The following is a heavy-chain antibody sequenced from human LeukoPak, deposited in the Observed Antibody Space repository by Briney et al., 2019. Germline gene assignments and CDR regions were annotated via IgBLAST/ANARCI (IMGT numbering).Heavy chain of an antibody. V-gene: IGHV4-61*10. CDR2: IYNGGST. CDR3: ATSIAGTGSSGYY. J-gene: IGHJ4*02. D-gene: IGHD6-13*01. Sequence: SQTLSLICTVSGGSVSSGVSWWNWMRQPAGKGLEWIGYIYNGGSTNYNPSLKSRVTISVDTSKNQFSLKLTSVTAADTAVYYCATSIAGTGSSGYYWGPGTLVTVSS. CDR1: GGSVSSGVSW.